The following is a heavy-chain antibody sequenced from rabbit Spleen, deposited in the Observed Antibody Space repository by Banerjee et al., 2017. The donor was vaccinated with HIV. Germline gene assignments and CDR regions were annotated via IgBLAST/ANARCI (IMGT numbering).Heavy chain of an antibody. CDR3: ARFYAGYGDFGYAAM. Sequence: ELVESGGGLVQPGESLKLSCKVSGIDFSSYGISWVRQAPGKGPEWIAYIYPGFGLKKYANSVKGRFTISSDNAQNTVFLQMTSLTASDTATYFCARFYAGYGDFGYAAMWGPGTLVTVS. CDR1: GIDFSSYG. V-gene: IGHV1S47*01. CDR2: IYPGFGLK. D-gene: IGHD7-1*01. J-gene: IGHJ4*01.